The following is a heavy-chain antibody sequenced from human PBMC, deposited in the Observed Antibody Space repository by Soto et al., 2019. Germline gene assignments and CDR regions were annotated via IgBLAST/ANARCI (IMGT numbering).Heavy chain of an antibody. CDR2: IWFDGSNE. J-gene: IGHJ4*02. V-gene: IGHV3-33*01. D-gene: IGHD1-20*01. Sequence: GSLRLSCAASVFSFSSYAMHWVRQAPGKGLEWVAIIWFDGSNEYYGDSVKGRFTISRDNSKNTLSLQMNSLRVEDTATYYCARDNWNDGYYFDYWGQGTLVTVSS. CDR3: ARDNWNDGYYFDY. CDR1: VFSFSSYA.